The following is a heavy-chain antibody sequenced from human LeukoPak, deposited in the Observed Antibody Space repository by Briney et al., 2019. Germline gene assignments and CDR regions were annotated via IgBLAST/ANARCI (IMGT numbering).Heavy chain of an antibody. Sequence: GGSLRLSCAASGFTFSSYGMNWVRQAPGKGPEWISHVSRSGATIYYADSVKGRFTISRDNAKNSLYLQMSSLGAEDTAIYYCSRDRGGGDIYFDYWGQGTLVTVSS. D-gene: IGHD2-21*02. CDR1: GFTFSSYG. CDR3: SRDRGGGDIYFDY. J-gene: IGHJ4*02. CDR2: VSRSGATI. V-gene: IGHV3-48*03.